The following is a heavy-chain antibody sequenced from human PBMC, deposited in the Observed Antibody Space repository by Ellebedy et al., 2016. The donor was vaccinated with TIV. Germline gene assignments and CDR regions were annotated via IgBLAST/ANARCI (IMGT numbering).Heavy chain of an antibody. CDR1: GFTFSHYS. J-gene: IGHJ4*02. CDR2: ISRSGSTI. Sequence: GGSLRLXXTASGFTFSHYSMDWIRQAPGKGLEWLSYISRSGSTIYYADSVKGRFTISRDNAKNSLYLQVNSLRAEDTAVYYCARPPGGGDYAHFDYWGQGTLVTVSS. D-gene: IGHD4-17*01. V-gene: IGHV3-11*01. CDR3: ARPPGGGDYAHFDY.